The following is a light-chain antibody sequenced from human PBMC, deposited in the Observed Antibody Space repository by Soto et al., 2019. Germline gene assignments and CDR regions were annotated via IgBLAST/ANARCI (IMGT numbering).Light chain of an antibody. CDR1: NIESQY. V-gene: IGLV3-9*01. J-gene: IGLJ3*02. Sequence: SYELAQPHSVSVALGQTAKITCGGDNIESQYVHWYQQKPGQAPVLVIHRDNRRPSGIPDRFSGSNSGNTATLTISSAQAGDEGDYFCQVWDSYTGVFGGGTKLTVL. CDR3: QVWDSYTGV. CDR2: RDN.